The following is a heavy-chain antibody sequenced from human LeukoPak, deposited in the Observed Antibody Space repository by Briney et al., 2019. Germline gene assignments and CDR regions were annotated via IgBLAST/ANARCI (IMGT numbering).Heavy chain of an antibody. D-gene: IGHD5-24*01. CDR3: ARPRRDGYNYDAFDI. V-gene: IGHV5-51*01. CDR1: GYSFSNYW. Sequence: GESLKISCKGSGYSFSNYWIGWVRQMPGKGLEWMGIRYSGDSDTRYSPSFQGQVTISADKSISTAYLQWSSLKASDTAMYYCARPRRDGYNYDAFDIWGQGTMVTASS. CDR2: RYSGDSDT. J-gene: IGHJ3*02.